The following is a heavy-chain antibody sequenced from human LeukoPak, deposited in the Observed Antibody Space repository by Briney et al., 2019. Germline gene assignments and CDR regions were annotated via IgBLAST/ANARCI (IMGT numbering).Heavy chain of an antibody. J-gene: IGHJ3*02. CDR2: IWYDGSHG. CDR3: AREDVLTGYSNAFDI. CDR1: GFTFSSYA. D-gene: IGHD3-9*01. Sequence: PGGSLRLSCAASGFTFSSYAMHWVRQAPGKGLEWVAVIWYDGSHGYYAESVKGRFTISRDNSKNTMYLQMNSLRAEDTAVYYCAREDVLTGYSNAFDIWGQETVVTVAS. V-gene: IGHV3-33*01.